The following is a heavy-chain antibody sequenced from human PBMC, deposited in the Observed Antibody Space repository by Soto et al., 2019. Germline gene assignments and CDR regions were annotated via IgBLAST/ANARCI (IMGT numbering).Heavy chain of an antibody. J-gene: IGHJ4*02. D-gene: IGHD2-21*02. CDR1: GFTLRNYE. V-gene: IGHV3-48*03. Sequence: VGSLRLSCAASGFTLRNYEMNWVRQAPGKGLEWISKISGSNNNIYYADSVRGRFTISRDNAKNSLYLQMNSLRAEDTAIYYCASERLCGADCYFFDNWGQGTQVTLSS. CDR3: ASERLCGADCYFFDN. CDR2: ISGSNNNI.